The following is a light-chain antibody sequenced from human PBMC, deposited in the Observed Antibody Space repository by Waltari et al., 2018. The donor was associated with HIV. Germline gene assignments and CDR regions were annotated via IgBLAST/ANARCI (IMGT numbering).Light chain of an antibody. CDR2: DNN. V-gene: IGLV1-51*01. CDR3: GTWDTSLSAGV. Sequence: QSVLTQPPAVSAAPGQTVTISCSGSSSNIANNYVSWYQQLPGTAPKLLIYDNNRRSSGIPDLFSGSKSGTSATLAIAGLQTGDEADYYCGTWDTSLSAGVFGGGTKVTVL. J-gene: IGLJ2*01. CDR1: SSNIANNY.